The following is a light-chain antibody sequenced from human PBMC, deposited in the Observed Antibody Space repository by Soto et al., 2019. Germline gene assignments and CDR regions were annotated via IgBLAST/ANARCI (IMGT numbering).Light chain of an antibody. Sequence: QSALTQPPSASGSPGQSVTISCTGTSSDVGRYNYISWYQQRPGKAPKLIIYEVSKRPSGVPDRLSGFKYGNTASLTVSGLQAEDEADYYCSSFKGTNSFVFGTGTKVTVL. CDR2: EVS. J-gene: IGLJ1*01. CDR3: SSFKGTNSFV. CDR1: SSDVGRYNY. V-gene: IGLV2-8*01.